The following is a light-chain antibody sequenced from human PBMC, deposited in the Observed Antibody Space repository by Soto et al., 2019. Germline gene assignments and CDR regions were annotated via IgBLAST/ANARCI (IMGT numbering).Light chain of an antibody. CDR1: QGISSY. V-gene: IGKV1-9*01. CDR3: QQLLSYPIT. CDR2: AAS. Sequence: DIQLAQSPSFLSASVGERVSMTCRASQGISSYLAWYQQKPGKAPKLLIYAASTLQSGVPLRFSGSGSGTSFTLTISSLQPEDFATYYCQQLLSYPITFGQGTRLEIK. J-gene: IGKJ5*01.